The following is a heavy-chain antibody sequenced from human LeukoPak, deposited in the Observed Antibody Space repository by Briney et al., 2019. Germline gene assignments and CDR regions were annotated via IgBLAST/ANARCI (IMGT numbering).Heavy chain of an antibody. CDR3: ARRITIFGVVILNWYFDL. Sequence: SETLSLTCTVSGGSISSYYWSWIRQPPGKGLEWIGYIYYSGSTNYNPSLKSRVTISVDTSKNQFSLKLSSVTAADTAVYYCARRITIFGVVILNWYFDLWGRGTLVTVSS. J-gene: IGHJ2*01. V-gene: IGHV4-59*01. CDR1: GGSISSYY. D-gene: IGHD3-3*01. CDR2: IYYSGST.